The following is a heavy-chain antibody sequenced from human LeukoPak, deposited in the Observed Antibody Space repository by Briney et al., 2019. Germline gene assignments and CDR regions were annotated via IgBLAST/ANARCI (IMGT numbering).Heavy chain of an antibody. D-gene: IGHD1-26*01. CDR2: IYYSGST. J-gene: IGHJ4*02. Sequence: PSETLSLTCTVSGGSISSYYWSWIRQPPGKGLEWIGYIYYSGSTNYNPSLKSRVTISVDTSKNQFSLKLSSVTAADTAVYYCARHREGATSFDYWGQGTLVTVSS. CDR1: GGSISSYY. V-gene: IGHV4-59*08. CDR3: ARHREGATSFDY.